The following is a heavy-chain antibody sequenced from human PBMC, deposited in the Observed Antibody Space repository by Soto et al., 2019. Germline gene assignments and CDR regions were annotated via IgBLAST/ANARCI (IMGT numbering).Heavy chain of an antibody. Sequence: QVQLVQSGAEVKKPGSSVKVSCKASGGTFTSYAINWVRQAPGQGLEWMGGIIPIFAIANYAQKCQGRVTIAADESTSTAYMELSSLRSEDTAVYYCAIRSRAGRNAMDVWGQGTTVTVSS. V-gene: IGHV1-69*01. D-gene: IGHD1-26*01. J-gene: IGHJ6*02. CDR2: IIPIFAIA. CDR3: AIRSRAGRNAMDV. CDR1: GGTFTSYA.